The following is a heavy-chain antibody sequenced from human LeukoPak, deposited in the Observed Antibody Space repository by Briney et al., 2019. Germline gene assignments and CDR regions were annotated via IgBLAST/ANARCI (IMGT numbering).Heavy chain of an antibody. Sequence: GGSLRLSCAASGFTFSSYSMNWVRQAPGKGLEWVSSISSSSSYIYYADSVKGRFTISRDNAKNSLYLQMNSLRAEDTAVYYCARDGPARGAFDIWGQGTMVTVSS. V-gene: IGHV3-21*01. CDR3: ARDGPARGAFDI. CDR1: GFTFSSYS. D-gene: IGHD2-2*01. J-gene: IGHJ3*02. CDR2: ISSSSSYI.